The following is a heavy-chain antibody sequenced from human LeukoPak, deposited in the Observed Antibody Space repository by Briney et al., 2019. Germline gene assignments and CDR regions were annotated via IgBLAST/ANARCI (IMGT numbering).Heavy chain of an antibody. Sequence: GGSLRLSCAASGFTFSGSAMHWVRQASGTGLEWVGRIRSKANSYATAYAASVKGRFTISRDDSKNTAYLQMNSLKTEDTAVYYCTSRGYSYGSPSYYFDYWGQGTLVTVSS. J-gene: IGHJ4*02. CDR2: IRSKANSYAT. D-gene: IGHD5-18*01. CDR1: GFTFSGSA. CDR3: TSRGYSYGSPSYYFDY. V-gene: IGHV3-73*01.